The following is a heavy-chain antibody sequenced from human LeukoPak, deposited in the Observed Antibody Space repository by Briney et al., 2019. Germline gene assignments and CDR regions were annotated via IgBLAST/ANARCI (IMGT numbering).Heavy chain of an antibody. CDR3: AKRPSDYGDYVIYFDY. Sequence: GGSLRLSCAASGFTFSDYYMTWIRQAPGKGLEWVSHISSSGSAINYADSVKGRFSISRDNAKNSLYLQMNSLRAEDTAVYYCAKRPSDYGDYVIYFDYWGQGTLVTVSS. CDR2: ISSSGSAI. J-gene: IGHJ4*02. V-gene: IGHV3-11*01. D-gene: IGHD4-17*01. CDR1: GFTFSDYY.